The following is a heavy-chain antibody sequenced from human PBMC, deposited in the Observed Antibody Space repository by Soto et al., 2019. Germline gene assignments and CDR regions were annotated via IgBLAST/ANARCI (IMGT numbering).Heavy chain of an antibody. CDR3: ARELILEWLLWYPNFDS. Sequence: PVVSLILSCSASGFTFSSDLMSWFRQAPGKGLEWVANIKQDGSDKYYVDSVKGLFTISRDNAKNSLYLQMNSLRAEDTAVYYCARELILEWLLWYPNFDSWGQGTLVTVSS. CDR1: GFTFSSDL. J-gene: IGHJ4*02. V-gene: IGHV3-7*01. D-gene: IGHD3-3*01. CDR2: IKQDGSDK.